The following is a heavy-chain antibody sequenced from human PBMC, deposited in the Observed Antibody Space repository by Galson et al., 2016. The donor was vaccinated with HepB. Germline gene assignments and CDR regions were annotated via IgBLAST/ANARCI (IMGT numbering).Heavy chain of an antibody. J-gene: IGHJ3*02. CDR1: GGSISSSSYY. CDR2: MDYSGII. CDR3: ARHEHDILTGHDAFDI. V-gene: IGHV4-39*01. Sequence: SETLSLTCTVSGGSISSSSYYWGWIRQPPGKGLDWIGHMDYSGIIYHDPSLKSRVTISVDTSKNQFSLKLSSVTAADTAVYYCARHEHDILTGHDAFDIWGQGTLVTVSS. D-gene: IGHD3-9*01.